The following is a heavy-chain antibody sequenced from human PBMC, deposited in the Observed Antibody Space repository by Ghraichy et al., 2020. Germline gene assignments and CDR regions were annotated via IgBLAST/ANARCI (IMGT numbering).Heavy chain of an antibody. V-gene: IGHV7-4-1*01. D-gene: IGHD5-18*01. J-gene: IGHJ4*02. CDR2: INTNTGNP. CDR3: ARDGYTYGQFDY. Sequence: ASVKVSCTTARSNFTSYAVNWLLQSPGQGLEWMGWINTNTGNPTYAQGFTGRFVFSLDTSVSTAYLQIYSLKAEDTAVYYCARDGYTYGQFDYWGQGTLVTVSS. CDR1: RSNFTSYA.